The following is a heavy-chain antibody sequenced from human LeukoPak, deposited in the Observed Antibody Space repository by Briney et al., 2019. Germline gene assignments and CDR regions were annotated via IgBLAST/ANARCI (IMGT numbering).Heavy chain of an antibody. J-gene: IGHJ4*02. CDR2: IKPKTDGETT. CDR1: GFIFSNCW. V-gene: IGHV3-15*01. D-gene: IGHD2-21*01. CDR3: ITPLPYSAQ. Sequence: GGSLRLSCAASGFIFSNCWMSWVRQAPGKGLEWVGRIKPKTDGETTEYAAPVKDRFSISRDDSKSMMYLQMNSLKTEDTAVYYCITPLPYSAQGGQGTLVTVSS.